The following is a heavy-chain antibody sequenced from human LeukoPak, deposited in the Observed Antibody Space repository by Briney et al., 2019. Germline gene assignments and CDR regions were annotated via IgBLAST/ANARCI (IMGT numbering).Heavy chain of an antibody. CDR2: IYYTGST. CDR1: GGSIGTYY. CDR3: ARTVYIAVADY. D-gene: IGHD6-19*01. V-gene: IGHV4-59*12. Sequence: SETLSLTCSVSGGSIGTYYWTWIRQPPGKGLEWIGYIYYTGSTNYSPSLKSRASMSVDTSKNQFSLKLSSVTAADTAVYYCARTVYIAVADYWGQGTLVTVSS. J-gene: IGHJ4*02.